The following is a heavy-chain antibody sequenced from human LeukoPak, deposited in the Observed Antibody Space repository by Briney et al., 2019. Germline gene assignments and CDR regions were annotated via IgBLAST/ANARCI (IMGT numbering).Heavy chain of an antibody. V-gene: IGHV4-59*01. D-gene: IGHD6-13*01. CDR2: IYYSGST. Sequence: SETLSLTCTVSGGSISSYYWSWIRQPPGKGLEWIGYIYYSGSTNYNPSLKSRVTISVDTSKNQFSLKLSSVTAADTAVYYCARQDIAAPYYFDYWGQGTLVTVSS. J-gene: IGHJ4*02. CDR1: GGSISSYY. CDR3: ARQDIAAPYYFDY.